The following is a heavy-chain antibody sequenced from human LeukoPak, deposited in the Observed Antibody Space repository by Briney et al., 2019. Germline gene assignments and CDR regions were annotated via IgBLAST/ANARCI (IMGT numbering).Heavy chain of an antibody. J-gene: IGHJ4*02. CDR2: ISSSSSSI. Sequence: GGSLRLSCAASGFTFGSYSMNWVRQAPGKGLEWVSYISSSSSSIYYADSVKGRFTISRDNAKSSLCLQMNSLRAEDTALYYCAREPYGSGSYQVDYWGQGTLVTVSS. CDR3: AREPYGSGSYQVDY. V-gene: IGHV3-48*01. D-gene: IGHD3-10*01. CDR1: GFTFGSYS.